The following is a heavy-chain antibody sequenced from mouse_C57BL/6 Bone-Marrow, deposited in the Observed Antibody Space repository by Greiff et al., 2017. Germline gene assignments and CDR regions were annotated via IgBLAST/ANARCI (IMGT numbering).Heavy chain of an antibody. V-gene: IGHV14-4*01. CDR3: TNITTVGATRWYFDV. D-gene: IGHD1-1*01. CDR2: IDPENGDT. CDR1: GFNIKDDY. Sequence: EVQLQESGAELVRPGASDKLSCTASGFNIKDDYMHWVKQRPEQGLEWIGWIDPENGDTEYASKFQGKATITADTSSNTAYLQLSSLTSEDTAVYYCTNITTVGATRWYFDVWGTGTTVTVSS. J-gene: IGHJ1*03.